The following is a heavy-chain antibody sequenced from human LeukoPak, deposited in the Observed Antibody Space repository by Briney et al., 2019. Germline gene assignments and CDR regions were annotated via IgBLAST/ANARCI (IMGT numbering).Heavy chain of an antibody. CDR2: IYYSGST. Sequence: SETLSLNCTVSGGSIISYYWSWIRQPPGKGLEWIGYIYYSGSTNYNPSLKSRVTILVDTSNNQFSLRLTSVTAADTAVYYCARGSQVGRAAAAFDYWGQRALVTVSS. J-gene: IGHJ4*02. V-gene: IGHV4-59*08. CDR3: ARGSQVGRAAAAFDY. CDR1: GGSIISYY. D-gene: IGHD6-25*01.